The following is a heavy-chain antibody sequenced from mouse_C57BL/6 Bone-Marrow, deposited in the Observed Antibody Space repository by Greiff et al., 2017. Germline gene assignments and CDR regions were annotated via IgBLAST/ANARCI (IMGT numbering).Heavy chain of an antibody. CDR1: GYTFTSYW. V-gene: IGHV1-64*01. Sequence: VQLQQPGAELVKPGASVKLSCKASGYTFTSYWMHWVKQRPGQGLEWIGMIHPNSGSTNYNEKFKSKATLPVDKSSSTAYMQLSSLTSEDSAVYYCARSGSSWFAYWGQGTLVTVSA. CDR3: ARSGSSWFAY. J-gene: IGHJ3*01. D-gene: IGHD1-3*01. CDR2: IHPNSGST.